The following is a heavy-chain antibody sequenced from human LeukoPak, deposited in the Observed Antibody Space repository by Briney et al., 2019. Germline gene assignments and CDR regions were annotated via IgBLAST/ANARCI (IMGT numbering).Heavy chain of an antibody. V-gene: IGHV3-30*04. J-gene: IGHJ6*04. CDR1: GFTFSSYA. D-gene: IGHD6-13*01. CDR3: ARVPLEDEAAALYYYYYYGMDV. Sequence: PGRSLRLSCAASGFTFSSYAMHWVRQAPGKGLEWVAVISYDGSNKYYEDSVKGRFTISRDNSKNTLYLQMNSLRAEDTAVYYCARVPLEDEAAALYYYYYYGMDVWGKGTTVTVSS. CDR2: ISYDGSNK.